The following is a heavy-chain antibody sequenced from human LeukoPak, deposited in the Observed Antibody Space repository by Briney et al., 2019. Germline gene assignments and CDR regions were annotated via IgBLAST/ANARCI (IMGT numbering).Heavy chain of an antibody. D-gene: IGHD1-26*01. CDR2: VHHTGTA. Sequence: SETLSLTCSVSGDSFSSYYWSWIRQPPGKGLEWIGYVHHTGTASPHPSLKSRVTLSVDTSKMHFSLRLHSVTAADTAIYFCARTGILGATIFFDYWGQGALVTVSS. V-gene: IGHV4-59*08. CDR1: GDSFSSYY. J-gene: IGHJ4*02. CDR3: ARTGILGATIFFDY.